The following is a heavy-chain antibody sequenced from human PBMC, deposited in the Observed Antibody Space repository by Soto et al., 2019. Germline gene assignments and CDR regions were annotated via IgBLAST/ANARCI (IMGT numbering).Heavy chain of an antibody. V-gene: IGHV3-9*01. CDR3: AKAGKRNSRGYYYYGMDV. D-gene: IGHD6-19*01. Sequence: SLRLSCAASGFTFDDYAMHWVRQAPGKGLEGVSGVSWNIGSIGYADSVKGRFTISRDKAKNSLYLQMNSLRAEDTALYYCAKAGKRNSRGYYYYGMDVWGQGTTVTVSS. CDR2: VSWNIGSI. CDR1: GFTFDDYA. J-gene: IGHJ6*02.